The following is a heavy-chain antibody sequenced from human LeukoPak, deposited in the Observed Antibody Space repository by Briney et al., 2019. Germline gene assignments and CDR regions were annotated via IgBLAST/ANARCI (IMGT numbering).Heavy chain of an antibody. CDR2: FNHRGST. CDR3: ARGRSTRTGGISDKPTDY. Sequence: SETLSLTCAVYGGSFSGYYWSWIRRPPGKGLEWIGEFNHRGSTIYNPSLKSRVNISVDTSQNQSSLKQSSVTAADTAVYYCARGRSTRTGGISDKPTDYWGQGTLVTVSS. D-gene: IGHD4-23*01. J-gene: IGHJ4*02. V-gene: IGHV4-34*01. CDR1: GGSFSGYY.